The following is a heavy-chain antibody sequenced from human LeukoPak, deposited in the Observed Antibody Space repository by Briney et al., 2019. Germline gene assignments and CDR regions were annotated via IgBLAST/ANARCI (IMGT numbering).Heavy chain of an antibody. V-gene: IGHV3-21*01. CDR2: ISSSGSYI. J-gene: IGHJ4*02. D-gene: IGHD6-19*01. CDR3: ARSRSSGWSEFDY. Sequence: GGSLRLSCAASEFTFNSYSMNWVRQAPGKGLEWVSSISSSGSYIYHADSVKGRFSISRDNAKNSLYLQMNSLRAEDTAVYYCARSRSSGWSEFDYWGQGTLITVSS. CDR1: EFTFNSYS.